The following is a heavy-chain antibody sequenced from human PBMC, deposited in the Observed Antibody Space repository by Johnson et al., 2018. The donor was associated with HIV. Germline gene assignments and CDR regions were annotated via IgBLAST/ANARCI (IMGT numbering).Heavy chain of an antibody. Sequence: MQLVESGGGLVQPGGSLRLSCAASGFTVSSNYMSWVRQAPGKGLEWVSVIYSGGNTYYADSVRGRFTISRDTSKNTLYLQMSSLKVEDTALYYCARDGESQQLPLGDALDVWGRGTMVIVSS. J-gene: IGHJ3*01. D-gene: IGHD6-13*01. CDR2: IYSGGNT. CDR3: ARDGESQQLPLGDALDV. CDR1: GFTVSSNY. V-gene: IGHV3-66*01.